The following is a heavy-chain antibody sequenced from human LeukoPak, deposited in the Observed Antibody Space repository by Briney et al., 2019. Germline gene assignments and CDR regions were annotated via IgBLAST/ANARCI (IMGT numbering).Heavy chain of an antibody. Sequence: VASVKVSCKASGYTFTGYHMHWVRQAPGQGLEWMGIINPSGGRTSYAQKFQGRVTMTRDTSTSTVYMELSSLRSEDTAVYYCARDQRYYDSSGHLDYWGQGTLVTVSS. J-gene: IGHJ4*02. CDR3: ARDQRYYDSSGHLDY. CDR1: GYTFTGYH. V-gene: IGHV1-46*01. D-gene: IGHD3-22*01. CDR2: INPSGGRT.